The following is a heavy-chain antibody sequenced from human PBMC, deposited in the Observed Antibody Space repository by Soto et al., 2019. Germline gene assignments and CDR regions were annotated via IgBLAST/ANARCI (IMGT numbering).Heavy chain of an antibody. V-gene: IGHV3-23*01. CDR3: AKGPPLYCSSTSCTAYYYYGMDV. Sequence: PGGSLSLSSAASGFTFSSYTMSIVRHAPGQGLKRVSAISGSGGSTYYADSVKGRFTISRDNSKNPLYLQMNSLRAEDTAVYYCAKGPPLYCSSTSCTAYYYYGMDVWGQGTTVTVYS. CDR2: ISGSGGST. CDR1: GFTFSSYT. J-gene: IGHJ6*02. D-gene: IGHD2-2*01.